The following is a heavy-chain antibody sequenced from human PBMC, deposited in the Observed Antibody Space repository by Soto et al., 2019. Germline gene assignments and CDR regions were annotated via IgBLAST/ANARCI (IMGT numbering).Heavy chain of an antibody. V-gene: IGHV4-34*01. J-gene: IGHJ5*02. D-gene: IGHD5-12*01. CDR1: GGSFSDYF. CDR2: INHSGST. CDR3: ARVREYSGYDMANWFDP. Sequence: PSETLSLTCAVYGGSFSDYFWTWIRQPPGKGLEWIGEINHSGSTNFNPSLKSRVAISADTSRNQFSLRVTSVTAADTAVYYCARVREYSGYDMANWFDPWGQGTLVTVSS.